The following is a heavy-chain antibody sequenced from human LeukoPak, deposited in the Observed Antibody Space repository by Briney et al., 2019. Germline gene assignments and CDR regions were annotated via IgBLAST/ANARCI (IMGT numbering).Heavy chain of an antibody. J-gene: IGHJ4*02. V-gene: IGHV4-61*02. CDR3: ASPRFMAVAGIEF. Sequence: SQTLSLTCTVSGGSISSGSFYWGWIRQPAGKGLEWIGRIYSSGSTNYSPSLKSRVTISVDTSKNQFSLKLNSVTAADTAVYFCASPRFMAVAGIEFWGQGTLVTVSS. D-gene: IGHD6-19*01. CDR1: GGSISSGSFY. CDR2: IYSSGST.